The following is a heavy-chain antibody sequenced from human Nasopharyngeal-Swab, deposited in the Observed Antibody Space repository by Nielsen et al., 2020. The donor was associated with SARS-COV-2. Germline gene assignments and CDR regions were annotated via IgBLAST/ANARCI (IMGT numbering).Heavy chain of an antibody. CDR2: ISGSAGAT. V-gene: IGHV3-23*01. Sequence: WIRQPPGKGLEWVSAISGSAGATYYADSVKGRFTISRANSKNTVYLQMNSLRAEDAAVYYCAKVRPIVTTPRDFDYWGQGILVTVSS. D-gene: IGHD5-12*01. J-gene: IGHJ4*02. CDR3: AKVRPIVTTPRDFDY.